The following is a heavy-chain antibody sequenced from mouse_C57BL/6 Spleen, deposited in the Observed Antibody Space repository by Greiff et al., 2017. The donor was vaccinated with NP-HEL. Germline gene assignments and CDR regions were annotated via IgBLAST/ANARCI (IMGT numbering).Heavy chain of an antibody. J-gene: IGHJ4*01. CDR1: GYSFTDYN. Sequence: VPLQQSGPELVKPGASVKISCKASGYSFTDYNMNWVKQSNGKSLEWIGVINPNYGTTSYNQKFKGKATLTVDQSSSTAYMQLNSLTSEDSAVYYCASVIITSVVAKDAMDYWGQGTSVTVSA. V-gene: IGHV1-39*01. CDR3: ASVIITSVVAKDAMDY. CDR2: INPNYGTT. D-gene: IGHD1-1*01.